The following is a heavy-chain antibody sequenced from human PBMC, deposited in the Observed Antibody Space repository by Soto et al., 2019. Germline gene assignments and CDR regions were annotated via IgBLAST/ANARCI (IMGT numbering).Heavy chain of an antibody. V-gene: IGHV4-59*01. J-gene: IGHJ6*02. CDR1: GGSISSYY. D-gene: IGHD6-13*01. Sequence: SETLSLTCTASGGSISSYYWSWIRQPPGKGLEWIGYIYYSGSTNYNPSLKSRVTISVDTSKNQFSLKLSSVTAADTAVYYCARGKMKQLVNYYYGMDVWGQGTTVTVSS. CDR2: IYYSGST. CDR3: ARGKMKQLVNYYYGMDV.